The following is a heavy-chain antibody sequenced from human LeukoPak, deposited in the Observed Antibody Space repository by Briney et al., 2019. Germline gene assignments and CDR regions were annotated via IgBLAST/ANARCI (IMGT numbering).Heavy chain of an antibody. D-gene: IGHD6-6*01. Sequence: ASVKVSCKASGGTFSSYAISWVRQAPGQGLEWMGGIIPIFGTANYAQKFQGRVTITADESTSTAYMELSSLRSEDTAVYYCATDRAALGLDDAFDIWGQGTMVTVSS. J-gene: IGHJ3*02. V-gene: IGHV1-69*13. CDR2: IIPIFGTA. CDR3: ATDRAALGLDDAFDI. CDR1: GGTFSSYA.